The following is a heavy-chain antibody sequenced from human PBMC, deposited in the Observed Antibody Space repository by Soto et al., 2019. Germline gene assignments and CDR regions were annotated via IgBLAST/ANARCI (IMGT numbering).Heavy chain of an antibody. CDR2: IYYSGST. V-gene: IGHV4-31*03. D-gene: IGHD4-17*01. CDR3: ARWDPTVTSIRDAFDI. Sequence: QVQLQESGPGLVKPSQTLSLICTVSGGSISSGGYYWSWIRQHPGKGLEWIGYIYYSGSTYYNPSLKSRVTISVDTSKNQFSLKLSSVTAADTAVYYCARWDPTVTSIRDAFDIWGQGTMVTVSS. J-gene: IGHJ3*02. CDR1: GGSISSGGYY.